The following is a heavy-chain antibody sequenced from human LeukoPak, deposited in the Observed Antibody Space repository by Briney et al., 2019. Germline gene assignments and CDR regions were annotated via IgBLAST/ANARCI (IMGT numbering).Heavy chain of an antibody. V-gene: IGHV4-34*01. Sequence: GSLRLSCAASGFTFSSYAMSWIRQPPGKGLEWIGEINHSGSTNYNPSLKSRVTISVDTSKNQFSLMLSSVTAADTAVYYCARVFNYPGWFDPWGQGTLVTVSS. CDR1: GFTFSSYA. CDR3: ARVFNYPGWFDP. D-gene: IGHD4-11*01. J-gene: IGHJ5*02. CDR2: INHSGST.